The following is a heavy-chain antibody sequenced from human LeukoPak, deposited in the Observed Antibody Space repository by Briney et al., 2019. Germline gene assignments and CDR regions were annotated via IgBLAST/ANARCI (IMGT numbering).Heavy chain of an antibody. J-gene: IGHJ6*02. CDR3: ARVPATYYYGMDV. Sequence: GGSLRLSCAASGFTFSSYSMNWVRQAPGKGLEWVSSISSSSSYIYYADSVKGRFTISRDNAKNSLYLQMNSLRAEDTAVYYCARVPATYYYGMDVWGQGTTVTVSS. CDR2: ISSSSSYI. CDR1: GFTFSSYS. V-gene: IGHV3-21*01.